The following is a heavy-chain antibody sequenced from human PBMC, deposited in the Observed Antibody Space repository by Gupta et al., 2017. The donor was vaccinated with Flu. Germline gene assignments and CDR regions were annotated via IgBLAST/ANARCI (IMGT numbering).Heavy chain of an antibody. V-gene: IGHV3-9*01. CDR2: ISWNSGTR. CDR3: AKDWKGSGYSHGGLDN. Sequence: PGKGLEWVSGISWNSGTRGYADSVKGRFTISRDNARNSLYLQMNSLRAEDTALYYCAKDWKGSGYSHGGLDNWGQGTLVTVSS. J-gene: IGHJ4*02. D-gene: IGHD5-12*01.